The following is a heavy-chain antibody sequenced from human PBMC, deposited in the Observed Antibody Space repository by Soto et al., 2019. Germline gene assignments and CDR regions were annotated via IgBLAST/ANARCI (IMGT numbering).Heavy chain of an antibody. CDR3: ARTYCTTTACQAHGIDV. CDR1: GGSISSGGYY. D-gene: IGHD4-4*01. J-gene: IGHJ6*02. V-gene: IGHV4-31*03. Sequence: SSETLSLTCTVSGGSISSGGYYWSWIRQHPGKGLEWIGYIYYSGSTYYNPSLKSRVTISVDTSKNQFSLKLSSVTAADTAVYFCARTYCTTTACQAHGIDVWGQGTTVTVSS. CDR2: IYYSGST.